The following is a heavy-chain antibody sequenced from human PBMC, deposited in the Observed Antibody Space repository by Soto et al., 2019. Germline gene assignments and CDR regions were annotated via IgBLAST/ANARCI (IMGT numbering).Heavy chain of an antibody. V-gene: IGHV4-61*01. CDR2: VYYTGST. Sequence: SETLSLTCTVSGGSVSSSSYYWSWIRQPPGKGLEWIGYVYYTGSTSYNPSLKSRVTISVDTSKNQFSLNLSSVTAADTAVYYCARDYYDSSGYTYYFEYWGQGTLVTVSS. CDR3: ARDYYDSSGYTYYFEY. CDR1: GGSVSSSSYY. D-gene: IGHD3-22*01. J-gene: IGHJ4*02.